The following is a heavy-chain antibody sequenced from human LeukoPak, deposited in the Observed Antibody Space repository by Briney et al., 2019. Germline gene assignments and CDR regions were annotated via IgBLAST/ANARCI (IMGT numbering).Heavy chain of an antibody. J-gene: IGHJ4*01. CDR3: ARDFTSQNFFDH. V-gene: IGHV3-9*01. D-gene: IGHD2/OR15-2a*01. Sequence: GGSLRLSCAASGFTFDDYAMHWVRQAPGKGLEWVSGISWNSGSIGYADSVKGRFTISRDNAKNSLYLQMNNLRAEDTAIYYCARDFTSQNFFDHWGQGTLVTVSS. CDR2: ISWNSGSI. CDR1: GFTFDDYA.